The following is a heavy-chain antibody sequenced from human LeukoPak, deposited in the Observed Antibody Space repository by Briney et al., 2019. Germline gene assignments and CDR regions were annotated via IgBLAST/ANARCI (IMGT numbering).Heavy chain of an antibody. CDR2: IWYDGSNK. D-gene: IGHD6-19*01. J-gene: IGHJ4*02. CDR1: GFTFSSYG. Sequence: PGGSLRLSCAASGFTFSSYGMHWVRQAPGKGLEWVAVIWYDGSNKYYADSVKGRFTISRDNAKNSLYLQMNSLRAEDTAVYYCARRNSSGWYPQFDYWGQGTLVTVSS. V-gene: IGHV3-33*03. CDR3: ARRNSSGWYPQFDY.